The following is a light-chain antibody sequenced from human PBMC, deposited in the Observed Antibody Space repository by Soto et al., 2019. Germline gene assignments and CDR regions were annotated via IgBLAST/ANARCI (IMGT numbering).Light chain of an antibody. CDR1: SSDVGGYNY. Sequence: QSVLTQPASVSGSPGQSITISCTGTSSDVGGYNYVSWYQHHPGKAPNLFIYDVSNRLSGVSNRFSGSKSGNTASLIIFGLQAEDEADYYCSSYTSSSTLSTYVFGTGTKVTVL. CDR3: SSYTSSSTLSTYV. J-gene: IGLJ1*01. V-gene: IGLV2-14*03. CDR2: DVS.